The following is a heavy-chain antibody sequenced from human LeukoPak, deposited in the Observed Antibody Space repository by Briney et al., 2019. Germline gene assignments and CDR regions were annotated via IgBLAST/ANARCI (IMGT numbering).Heavy chain of an antibody. J-gene: IGHJ6*03. CDR3: ARDSVDTAMVTGYYYYYYMDV. CDR2: IYYSGSI. Sequence: SETVSLTCTVSGGSISSYYWSWIRQPPGKGLEWIGYIYYSGSINYNPSLKSRVTISVDTSKNQFSLKLSSVTAADTAVYYCARDSVDTAMVTGYYYYYYMDVWGKGTTVTVSS. V-gene: IGHV4-59*01. D-gene: IGHD5-18*01. CDR1: GGSISSYY.